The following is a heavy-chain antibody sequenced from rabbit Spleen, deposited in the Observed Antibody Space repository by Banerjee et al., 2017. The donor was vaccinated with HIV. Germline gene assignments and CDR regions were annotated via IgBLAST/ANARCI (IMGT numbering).Heavy chain of an antibody. CDR3: ARDLPDIIGWNFGF. CDR2: IDMSDGDT. J-gene: IGHJ4*02. Sequence: QELVESGGGLVQAGESLKLSCKASGFSFSGGYDMCWVRQAPGKGLEWIGCIDMSDGDTDYANWPKGRFTISKTSSTTVTLQMTSLTVADTATYFCARDLPDIIGWNFGFWGPGTLVTVS. D-gene: IGHD1-1*01. V-gene: IGHV1S40*01. CDR1: GFSFSGGYD.